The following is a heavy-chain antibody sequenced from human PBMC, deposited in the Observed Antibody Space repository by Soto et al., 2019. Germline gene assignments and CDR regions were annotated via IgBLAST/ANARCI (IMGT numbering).Heavy chain of an antibody. J-gene: IGHJ4*02. V-gene: IGHV4-30-4*01. CDR1: GGSISSGDYY. CDR3: ARDSLYCTNGVCPPGY. Sequence: PSETLSLTCTVSGGSISSGDYYWSWIRQPPGKGLEWIGYIYYSGSTYYNPSLKSRVTISVDTSKNQFSLKLSSVTAADTAVYYCARDSLYCTNGVCPPGYWGQGTLVTVSS. CDR2: IYYSGST. D-gene: IGHD2-8*01.